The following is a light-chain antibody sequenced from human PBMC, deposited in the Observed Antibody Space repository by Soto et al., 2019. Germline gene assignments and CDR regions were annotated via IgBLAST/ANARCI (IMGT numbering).Light chain of an antibody. V-gene: IGKV1-5*01. CDR2: DAS. CDR1: QGISTW. CDR3: QHYNSYPFT. Sequence: DIQMTQSPSTLSASVGDRVTITCRASQGISTWLAWYPQSPGEAPKVMIYDASSLASGVPPRFSGSGSETEFTLTLSSLQPDDFATYSCQHYNSYPFTFGPGTKVDIK. J-gene: IGKJ3*01.